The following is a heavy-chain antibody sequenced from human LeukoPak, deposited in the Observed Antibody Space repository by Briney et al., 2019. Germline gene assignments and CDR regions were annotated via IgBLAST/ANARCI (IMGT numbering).Heavy chain of an antibody. D-gene: IGHD3-22*01. J-gene: IGHJ4*02. V-gene: IGHV1-2*02. CDR1: GYTFTGYY. CDR3: ARASYYDSSGYYPQWYFDY. Sequence: GASVKGSCKASGYTFTGYYMHWVRQAPGQGLEWMGWINPNSGGTNYAQKFQGRVTMTRDTSISTAYMELSRLRSDDTAVYYCARASYYDSSGYYPQWYFDYWGQGTLVTVSS. CDR2: INPNSGGT.